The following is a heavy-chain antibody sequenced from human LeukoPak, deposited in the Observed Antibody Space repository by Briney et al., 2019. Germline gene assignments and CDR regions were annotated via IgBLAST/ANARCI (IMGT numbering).Heavy chain of an antibody. Sequence: GGSLRLSCASSGFTFSSYWMSWVRQAPGKGLDGVANRKQDGSEKYYVDSVKGRFTISRDNAKNSMYLQMNSLRAEDTAVYYCARDFWVLVRDYWGQGTLVTVSS. V-gene: IGHV3-7*01. CDR2: RKQDGSEK. CDR1: GFTFSSYW. CDR3: ARDFWVLVRDY. D-gene: IGHD3-3*01. J-gene: IGHJ4*02.